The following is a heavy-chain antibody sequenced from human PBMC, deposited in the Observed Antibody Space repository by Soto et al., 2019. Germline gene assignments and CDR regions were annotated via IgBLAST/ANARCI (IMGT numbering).Heavy chain of an antibody. Sequence: QVQLVQSRAEVKKPGASVKVSCKASGYTFTSYYMHWVRQAPGQGFEWMGVINPSGARITYAQNYRDRVTMTRDTSTSTVYMELNSLSSENKAVYDCAREAIAVAGRDYYKGMDVWGQGTTVTVSS. J-gene: IGHJ6*02. CDR3: AREAIAVAGRDYYKGMDV. D-gene: IGHD6-19*01. CDR1: GYTFTSYY. V-gene: IGHV1-46*01. CDR2: INPSGARI.